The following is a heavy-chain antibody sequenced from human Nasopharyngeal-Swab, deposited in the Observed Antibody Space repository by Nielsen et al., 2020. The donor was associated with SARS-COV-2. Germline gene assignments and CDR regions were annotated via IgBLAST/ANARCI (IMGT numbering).Heavy chain of an antibody. Sequence: SETLSLTCTVSGGSISSSSYYWGWIRQPPRKGLEWIGSIYYSGSTYYNPSLKSRVTISVDTSKNQFSLKLSSVTAADTAVYYCARPYYDSSGYDAWFDPWGQGTLVTVSS. D-gene: IGHD3-22*01. CDR1: GGSISSSSYY. CDR2: IYYSGST. J-gene: IGHJ5*02. CDR3: ARPYYDSSGYDAWFDP. V-gene: IGHV4-39*01.